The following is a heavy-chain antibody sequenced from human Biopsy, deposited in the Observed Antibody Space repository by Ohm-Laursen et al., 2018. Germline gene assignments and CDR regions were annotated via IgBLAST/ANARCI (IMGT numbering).Heavy chain of an antibody. V-gene: IGHV4-34*01. Sequence: SDTLSLTCVVSGGSISGYYWSWIRQPPGKGMEWIGEINHRGYTDYNASLKGRVSISVDTSKNQLSLNLTSVTAADTAVLYCARSGQWARYYFDYWGHGTLVTVSP. CDR1: GGSISGYY. D-gene: IGHD6-19*01. CDR2: INHRGYT. J-gene: IGHJ4*01. CDR3: ARSGQWARYYFDY.